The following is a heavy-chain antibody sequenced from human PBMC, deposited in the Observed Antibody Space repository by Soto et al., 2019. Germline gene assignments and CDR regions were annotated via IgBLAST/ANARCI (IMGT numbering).Heavy chain of an antibody. CDR2: ISGSGGST. CDR1: GFTFSSYA. Sequence: PGGSLRLSCAASGFTFSSYAMSWVRQAPGKGLEWVSAISGSGGSTYYADSVKGQFTISRDNSKNTLYLQMNSLRAEDTAVYYCAKGPYSYGVYYYYGMDVWGQGTTVTVSS. CDR3: AKGPYSYGVYYYYGMDV. V-gene: IGHV3-23*01. D-gene: IGHD5-18*01. J-gene: IGHJ6*02.